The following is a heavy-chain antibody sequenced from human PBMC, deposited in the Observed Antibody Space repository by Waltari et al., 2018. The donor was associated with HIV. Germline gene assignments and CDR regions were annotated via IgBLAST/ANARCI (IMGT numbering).Heavy chain of an antibody. Sequence: GGLVQPGGSLRLSCAASGFTFSSYWMHWVRQAPGKGLVWVSRINSDGSSTSYADSVKGRFTISRDNAKNTLYLQMNSLRAEDTAVYYCARRMPYYYGMDVWGQGTTVTVSS. J-gene: IGHJ6*02. CDR1: GFTFSSYW. CDR3: ARRMPYYYGMDV. CDR2: INSDGSST. V-gene: IGHV3-74*01. D-gene: IGHD2-15*01.